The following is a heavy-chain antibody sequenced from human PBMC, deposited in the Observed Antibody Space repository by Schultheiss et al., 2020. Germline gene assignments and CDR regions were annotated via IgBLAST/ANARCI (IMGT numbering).Heavy chain of an antibody. CDR2: ISYDGSNK. J-gene: IGHJ4*02. Sequence: GGSLRLSCAASGFTFSSYGMHWVRQAPGKGLEWVAVISYDGSNKYYADSVKGRFTISRDNAKNTLSLQMNSLRAEDTAVYYCARDRGEAAAGDWLDYWGQGTLVTVSS. CDR3: ARDRGEAAAGDWLDY. D-gene: IGHD6-13*01. CDR1: GFTFSSYG. V-gene: IGHV3-30*19.